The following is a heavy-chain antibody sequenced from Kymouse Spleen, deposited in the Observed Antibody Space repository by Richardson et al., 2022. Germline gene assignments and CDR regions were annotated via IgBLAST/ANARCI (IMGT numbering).Heavy chain of an antibody. Sequence: QVQLQQWGAGLLKPSETLSLTCAVYGGSFSGYYWSWIRQPPGKGLEWIGEINHSGSTNYNPSLKSRVTISVDTSKNQFSLKLSSVTAADTAVYYCARGRSGWYDWFDPWGQGTLVTVSS. CDR1: GGSFSGYY. J-gene: IGHJ5*02. CDR2: INHSGST. D-gene: IGHD6-19*01. CDR3: ARGRSGWYDWFDP. V-gene: IGHV4-34*01.